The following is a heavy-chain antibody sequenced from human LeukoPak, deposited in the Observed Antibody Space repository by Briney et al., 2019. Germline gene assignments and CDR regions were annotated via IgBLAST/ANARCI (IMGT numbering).Heavy chain of an antibody. CDR2: IGTASDT. V-gene: IGHV3-13*01. J-gene: IGHJ6*03. D-gene: IGHD1-1*01. Sequence: GGSLRLSCAASGFTSSSFDMPWVRHPTGQGLEWVSTIGTASDTYYPGSVEGRFTLSRDNAKNSLYLQMNSLTAGDTAVYYCARGPPRGKYYYMDVWGKGTTVTVSS. CDR3: ARGPPRGKYYYMDV. CDR1: GFTSSSFD.